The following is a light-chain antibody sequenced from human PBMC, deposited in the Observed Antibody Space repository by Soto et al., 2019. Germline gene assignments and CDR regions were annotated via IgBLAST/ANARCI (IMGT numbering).Light chain of an antibody. CDR3: QQRSNWPPT. CDR2: DAS. CDR1: QSVSSY. J-gene: IGKJ2*01. V-gene: IGKV3-11*01. Sequence: EIVLTQSPATLSLSPGERATLSCRASQSVSSYLAWYQQKPGQAPRLLIYDASNRATGIPARCNGSGSGTDFSLTISSREPEDVAVYYCQQRSNWPPTVGQGTKLEIK.